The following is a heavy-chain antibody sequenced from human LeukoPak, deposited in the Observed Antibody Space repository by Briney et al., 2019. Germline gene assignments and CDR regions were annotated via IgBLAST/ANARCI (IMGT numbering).Heavy chain of an antibody. CDR2: ISYDGSNK. CDR1: GFTFSSYA. J-gene: IGHJ4*02. V-gene: IGHV3-30-3*01. CDR3: ARDYYDSSGYYLGY. Sequence: GGSLRLSCAASGFTFSSYAMSWVRQAPGKGLEWVAVISYDGSNKYYADSVKGRFTISRDNSKNTLYLQMNSLRAEDTAVYYCARDYYDSSGYYLGYWGQGTLVTVSS. D-gene: IGHD3-22*01.